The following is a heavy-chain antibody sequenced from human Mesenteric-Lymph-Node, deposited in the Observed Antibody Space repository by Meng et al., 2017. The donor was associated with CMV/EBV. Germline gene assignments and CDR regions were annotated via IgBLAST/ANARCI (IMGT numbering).Heavy chain of an antibody. V-gene: IGHV3-21*01. CDR1: GFTFSSYS. Sequence: ETLSLTCAASGFTFSSYSMNWVRQAPGKGLEWVSSISSSSSYIYYADSVKGRFTISRDNAKNSLYLQMNSLRAEDTAVYYCARPTTGGGMDVWGQGTTVTVSS. J-gene: IGHJ6*02. D-gene: IGHD4-11*01. CDR2: ISSSSSYI. CDR3: ARPTTGGGMDV.